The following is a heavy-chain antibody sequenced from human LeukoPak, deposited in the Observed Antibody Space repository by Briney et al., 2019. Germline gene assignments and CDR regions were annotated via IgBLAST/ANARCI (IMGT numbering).Heavy chain of an antibody. CDR3: ARAASYIGLPPGNNLDY. V-gene: IGHV4-34*01. CDR2: INHSGST. J-gene: IGHJ4*02. Sequence: PSETLSLTCAVYGGSFSGYYWRWIRQPPGKGLEWIGEINHSGSTNYNPSLKSRVTISVDTSKNQFSLKLSSVTAADTAVYYCARAASYIGLPPGNNLDYWGQGTLVTVSS. CDR1: GGSFSGYY. D-gene: IGHD3-10*01.